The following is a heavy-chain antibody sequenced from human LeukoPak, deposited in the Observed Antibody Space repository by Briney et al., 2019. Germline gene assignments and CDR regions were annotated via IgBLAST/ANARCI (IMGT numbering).Heavy chain of an antibody. V-gene: IGHV3-49*03. CDR3: TRRGPEVAVATLFDY. CDR1: GFTFGDYG. J-gene: IGHJ4*02. Sequence: GGPLRLSCTASGFTFGDYGMNWFRQAPGKGLEWVGFIRRKAYGGTTEYAASVKGRFTISRDDSKSVAYLQMNSLKTEDTAVYYCTRRGPEVAVATLFDYWGQGTLVIVSS. D-gene: IGHD2-15*01. CDR2: IRRKAYGGTT.